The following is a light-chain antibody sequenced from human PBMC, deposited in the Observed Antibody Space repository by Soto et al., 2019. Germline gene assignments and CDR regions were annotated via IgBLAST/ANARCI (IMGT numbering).Light chain of an antibody. J-gene: IGKJ1*01. CDR2: GAS. CDR3: QQYSNWPVT. Sequence: EIVMTQSPATLSVSPGERATLSCRASQSVSSNLAWYQQKPGQAPRLLIYGASTRATGIPVRFSGSGSGTEFTLTISSLQSEDFAVYYCQQYSNWPVTFDQGTKVEIK. CDR1: QSVSSN. V-gene: IGKV3-15*01.